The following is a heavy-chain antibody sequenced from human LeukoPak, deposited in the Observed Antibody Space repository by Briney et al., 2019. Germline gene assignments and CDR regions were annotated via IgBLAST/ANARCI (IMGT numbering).Heavy chain of an antibody. CDR2: IYYNGST. J-gene: IGHJ4*02. V-gene: IGHV4-59*01. Sequence: PSETLSLTCTVSGGSISSYDWNWIRQPPGKGLEWMGYIYYNGSTNYNPSPKSRVTISVDKSKNKFSQQLSTVTAADAATYYFARGSGYDWESFYDYWGQGSLVTVSS. D-gene: IGHD5-12*01. CDR3: ARGSGYDWESFYDY. CDR1: GGSISSYD.